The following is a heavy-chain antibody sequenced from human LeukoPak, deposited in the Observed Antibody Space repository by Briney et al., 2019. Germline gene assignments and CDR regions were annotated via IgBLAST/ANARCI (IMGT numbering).Heavy chain of an antibody. V-gene: IGHV1-3*01. J-gene: IGHJ4*02. CDR2: INAGNGNT. CDR1: GYTFTNYA. CDR3: ARGRGGQPPLIVDY. D-gene: IGHD3-22*01. Sequence: ASVKVSCETSGYTFTNYAIHWVRQAPGQRLEWMGWINAGNGNTKYSQKFQGRVTITRDTSASTAYMELSSLRSEDTAVYYCARGRGGQPPLIVDYWGQGTLVTVSS.